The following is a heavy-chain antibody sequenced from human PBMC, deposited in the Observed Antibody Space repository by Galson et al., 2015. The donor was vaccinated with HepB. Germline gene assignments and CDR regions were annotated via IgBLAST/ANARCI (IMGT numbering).Heavy chain of an antibody. Sequence: ETLSLTCPVSGRSISSSSYYWGWIRQPPGKGLEWIGTTSYRGSTYYNPSLKSQVTISVDMSKNRFSLRLTSVTAAYTAVYYCARMGSHGYCTSTTCYTSNWFDPWGQGTLVTVSS. D-gene: IGHD2-2*02. J-gene: IGHJ5*02. V-gene: IGHV4-39*07. CDR1: GRSISSSSYY. CDR3: ARMGSHGYCTSTTCYTSNWFDP. CDR2: TSYRGST.